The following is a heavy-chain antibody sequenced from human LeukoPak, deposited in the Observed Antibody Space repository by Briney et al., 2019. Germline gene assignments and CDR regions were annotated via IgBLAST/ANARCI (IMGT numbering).Heavy chain of an antibody. Sequence: SETLSLTCTVSGGSISSSSYYWGWIRQPPGKGLEWIGSIYYSGSTYYDPSLKSRVTMSVDTSKNQFSLKLSSVTAADTAVYYCARDSYDILTYYFDYWGQGTLVTVSS. CDR2: IYYSGST. V-gene: IGHV4-39*07. D-gene: IGHD3-9*01. CDR3: ARDSYDILTYYFDY. CDR1: GGSISSSSYY. J-gene: IGHJ4*02.